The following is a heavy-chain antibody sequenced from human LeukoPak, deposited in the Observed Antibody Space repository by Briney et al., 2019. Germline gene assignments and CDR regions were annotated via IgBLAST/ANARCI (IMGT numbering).Heavy chain of an antibody. Sequence: ASVKVSCKTSGYTFTNYGINWVRQAPGQGLEWMGWISPYNGKTEFAQKFQGRVTMTTDTSTTTVYMELRSLRSDDTAVYYCASGWEWLVFDYWGQGTLVTVSS. D-gene: IGHD6-19*01. CDR2: ISPYNGKT. CDR3: ASGWEWLVFDY. CDR1: GYTFTNYG. V-gene: IGHV1-18*01. J-gene: IGHJ4*02.